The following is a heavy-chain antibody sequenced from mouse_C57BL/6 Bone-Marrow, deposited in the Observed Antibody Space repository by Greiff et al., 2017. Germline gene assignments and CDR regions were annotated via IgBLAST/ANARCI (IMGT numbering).Heavy chain of an antibody. D-gene: IGHD1-1*01. Sequence: VQLQQPGAELVKPGASVKMSCKASGYTFTSYWITWVKQRPGQGLEWIGDIYPGSGSTNYNEKFKSKATLTVDTSSSTAYMQLSSLTSEDSAVYYCARERTLITTVLFDYWGQGTTLTVSS. CDR2: IYPGSGST. J-gene: IGHJ2*01. V-gene: IGHV1-55*01. CDR1: GYTFTSYW. CDR3: ARERTLITTVLFDY.